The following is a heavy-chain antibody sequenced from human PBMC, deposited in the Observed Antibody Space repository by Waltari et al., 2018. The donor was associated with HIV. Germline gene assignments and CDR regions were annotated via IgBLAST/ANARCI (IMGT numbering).Heavy chain of an antibody. V-gene: IGHV4-34*01. CDR3: ARGPNRIAVAGTRDY. J-gene: IGHJ4*02. CDR2: INHSGST. CDR1: GGSFSGYY. Sequence: QVQLQPWGAGLLKPSETLSLTCAVDGGSFSGYYWSWTRQPPGKGLEWIGEINHSGSTNYNPSLKSRVTISVDTSKNQFSLKLSSVTAADTAVYYCARGPNRIAVAGTRDYWGQGTLVTVSS. D-gene: IGHD6-19*01.